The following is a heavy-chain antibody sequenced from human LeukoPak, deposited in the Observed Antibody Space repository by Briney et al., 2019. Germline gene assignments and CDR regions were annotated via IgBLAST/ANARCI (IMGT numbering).Heavy chain of an antibody. CDR1: GYTFTGYY. J-gene: IGHJ6*03. V-gene: IGHV1-2*02. CDR3: SKGARDLYYYYYYMDV. Sequence: ASVKVSCKASGYTFTGYYIHRVRQAPGPGHEWMGWINPNSGGTNYVQKFQGRVTMTRDTSIGTAYMELRRLRSDNTAVYYCSKGARDLYYYYYYMDVWGKGTTVTVSS. CDR2: INPNSGGT.